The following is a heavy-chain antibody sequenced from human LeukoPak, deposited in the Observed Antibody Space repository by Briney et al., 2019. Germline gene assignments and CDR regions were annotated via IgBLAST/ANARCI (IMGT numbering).Heavy chain of an antibody. CDR3: ARDTYGSGSYDYYYYMDV. CDR1: GGSISSSPYY. V-gene: IGHV4-61*02. J-gene: IGHJ6*03. D-gene: IGHD3-10*01. Sequence: KPSQTLSLTCTVSGGSISSSPYYWTWIRQPAGKGLEWIGRISTTGSTNYNPSLKSRVTISVDKSKNQFSLKLSSVTAADTAVYYCARDTYGSGSYDYYYYMDVWGKGTTVTVSS. CDR2: ISTTGST.